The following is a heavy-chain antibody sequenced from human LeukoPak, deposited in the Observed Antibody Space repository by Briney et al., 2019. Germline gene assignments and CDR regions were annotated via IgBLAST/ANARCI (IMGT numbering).Heavy chain of an antibody. V-gene: IGHV3-48*03. D-gene: IGHD3-10*01. CDR2: ISSSGSTI. CDR1: GFTFSSYE. Sequence: PGGSLRLSCAASGFTFSSYEMNWVRQAPGKGLGWVSYISSSGSTIYYADSVKGRFTISRDNAKNSLYLQMNSLRAEETAVYYCARDWFGELSPDYYGMDVWGKGTTVTVSS. CDR3: ARDWFGELSPDYYGMDV. J-gene: IGHJ6*04.